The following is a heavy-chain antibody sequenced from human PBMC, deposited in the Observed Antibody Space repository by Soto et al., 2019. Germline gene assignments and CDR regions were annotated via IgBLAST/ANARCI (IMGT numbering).Heavy chain of an antibody. CDR1: GGSISTNTYY. D-gene: IGHD1-26*01. Sequence: SSETLSLTCTVSGGSISTNTYYWGWIRQPPGKGLEWIGSIYYSGSTYYNPSLKSRVTISVDTSKNQFSPKLSSVTAADTAVYHCARVGRLGGTPYYFDYWGQGTLVTVSS. V-gene: IGHV4-39*01. J-gene: IGHJ4*02. CDR2: IYYSGST. CDR3: ARVGRLGGTPYYFDY.